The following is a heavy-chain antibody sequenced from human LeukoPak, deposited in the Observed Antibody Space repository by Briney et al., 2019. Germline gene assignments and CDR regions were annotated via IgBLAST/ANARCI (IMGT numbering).Heavy chain of an antibody. D-gene: IGHD3-22*01. J-gene: IGHJ4*02. CDR1: GFTFSSYW. CDR2: IKQDKSEE. CDR3: PRDYGTSGYDLHDY. Sequence: GGSLRLSCAASGFTFSSYWMSWVRQAPGKGVEWVANIKQDKSEEHYVDSVKGGLTISRENAKNSVYLEMNRLRDEDTAVYYCPRDYGTSGYDLHDYWGQGTLVTVSS. V-gene: IGHV3-7*01.